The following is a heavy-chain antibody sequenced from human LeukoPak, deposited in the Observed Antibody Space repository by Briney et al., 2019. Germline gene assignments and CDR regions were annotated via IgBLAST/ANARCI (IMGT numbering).Heavy chain of an antibody. V-gene: IGHV3-23*01. Sequence: PAGSLRLSCAASGLTFGNYALSWVRQAPGKGLEWVSGISHSGGNTYYSDSVKGRFTISRDNSKNTLYLQMNSLRAEDTAVYYCARVWTATTPDYWGQGTLVTVSS. D-gene: IGHD4-17*01. CDR3: ARVWTATTPDY. J-gene: IGHJ4*02. CDR1: GLTFGNYA. CDR2: ISHSGGNT.